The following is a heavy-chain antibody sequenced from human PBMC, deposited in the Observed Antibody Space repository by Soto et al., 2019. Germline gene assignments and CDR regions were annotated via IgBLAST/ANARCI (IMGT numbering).Heavy chain of an antibody. CDR3: ASHSPGTCTSCSPDFASLDYYYGMDV. CDR1: GGSISSNNYY. J-gene: IGHJ6*02. V-gene: IGHV4-39*01. Sequence: QLLLQESGPGLVKPSETLSLTCSVSGGSISSNNYYWGWIRQPPGQGLEWIGSIHYSGSTYDSPSLKSRVAMSIDTSKNQFSLKLSTVAAADTAVYYCASHSPGTCTSCSPDFASLDYYYGMDVWGQGTTVTVSS. CDR2: IHYSGST. D-gene: IGHD2-2*01.